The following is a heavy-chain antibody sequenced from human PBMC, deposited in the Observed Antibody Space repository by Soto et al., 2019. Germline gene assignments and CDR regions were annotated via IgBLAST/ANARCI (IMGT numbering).Heavy chain of an antibody. Sequence: QVQLVQSGAEVKKPGSSVKVSCKASGGTFSSYAISWVRQAPGQGLEWMGGIIPIFGTANYAQKFQGRVKTXXDXSXXTAYMELRSLRAEDTAVYYCARSTERGYSGYDCDYWGQGTLVTVSS. D-gene: IGHD5-12*01. CDR3: ARSTERGYSGYDCDY. J-gene: IGHJ4*02. CDR1: GGTFSSYA. CDR2: IIPIFGTA. V-gene: IGHV1-69*12.